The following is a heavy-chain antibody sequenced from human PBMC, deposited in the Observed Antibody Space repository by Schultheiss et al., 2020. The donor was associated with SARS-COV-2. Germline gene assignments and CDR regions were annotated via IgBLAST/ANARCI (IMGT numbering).Heavy chain of an antibody. CDR2: ISYDGSNK. Sequence: GGSLRLSCAASGFSFSSYSMNWVRQAPGKGLEWVTVISYDGSNKQYGDSVKGRFTISRDNSKNTLYVQMNSLRAEDTAVYYCARDHWFDTWGQGTLVTVSS. CDR1: GFSFSSYS. J-gene: IGHJ5*02. CDR3: ARDHWFDT. V-gene: IGHV3-30*03.